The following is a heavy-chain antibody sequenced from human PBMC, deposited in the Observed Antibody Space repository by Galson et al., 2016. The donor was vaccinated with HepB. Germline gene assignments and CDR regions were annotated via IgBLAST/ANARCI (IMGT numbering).Heavy chain of an antibody. CDR3: ARYGYGSIYYFDY. J-gene: IGHJ4*02. V-gene: IGHV3-48*03. D-gene: IGHD6-13*01. Sequence: SLRLSCAASGFTFSSYEMNWVRQAPGKGLEWVSYISSSGSSIYYADSVKGRFTISRDNAKKSLYLQMNSLRAEDTAVYYCARYGYGSIYYFDYWGQGILVTVSS. CDR1: GFTFSSYE. CDR2: ISSSGSSI.